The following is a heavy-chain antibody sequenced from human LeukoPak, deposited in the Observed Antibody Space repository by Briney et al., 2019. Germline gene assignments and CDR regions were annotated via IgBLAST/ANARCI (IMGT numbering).Heavy chain of an antibody. Sequence: SETLSLTCTVSGGSISSYYRSWIRQPPGKGLEWIGYIYYSGSTNYNPSLKSRVTISVDTSKNQFSLKLSSVTAADTAVYYCARGRSSSWYGGWFDPWGQGTLVTVSS. CDR1: GGSISSYY. V-gene: IGHV4-59*01. CDR3: ARGRSSSWYGGWFDP. J-gene: IGHJ5*02. CDR2: IYYSGST. D-gene: IGHD6-13*01.